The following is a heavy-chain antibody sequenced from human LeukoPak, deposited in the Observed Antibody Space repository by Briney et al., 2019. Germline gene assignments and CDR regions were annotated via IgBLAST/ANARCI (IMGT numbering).Heavy chain of an antibody. V-gene: IGHV4-34*01. CDR1: GGAFSGYY. CDR2: INHSGST. CDR3: ARGAGDGGTVDY. Sequence: PLETLSLTCAVYGGAFSGYYWSWIRQPPGKGLGWIGEINHSGSTNYNPSLKSRVTISVDTSKNQFSLQLSSVTAADTAVYYCARGAGDGGTVDYWGQGTLVTVSS. D-gene: IGHD4-23*01. J-gene: IGHJ4*02.